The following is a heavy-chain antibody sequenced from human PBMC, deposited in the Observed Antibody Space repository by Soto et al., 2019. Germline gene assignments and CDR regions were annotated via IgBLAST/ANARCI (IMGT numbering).Heavy chain of an antibody. D-gene: IGHD3-10*01. CDR2: IYYSGST. Sequence: PSETLSLTCTVSGGSISSYYWSWIRQPPGKGLEWIGCIYYSGSTNYNPSLKSRVTISVDTSKNQFSLKLSSVTAADTAVYYCAGTMVRGITRWFDPWGQGTLVTVSS. J-gene: IGHJ5*02. CDR1: GGSISSYY. CDR3: AGTMVRGITRWFDP. V-gene: IGHV4-59*01.